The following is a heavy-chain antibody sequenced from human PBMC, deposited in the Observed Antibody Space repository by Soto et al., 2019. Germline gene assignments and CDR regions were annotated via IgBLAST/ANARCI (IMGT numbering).Heavy chain of an antibody. CDR3: AHPQVTYTNGWYYAFDI. Sequence: QITLKESGPTLVKPTQTLTLTCTFSGFSLSTNGVGVGWIRQPPGKALEWLAIMYWDDDKRYSPSLKSRLTITKDTSKNHVVLRMTNMDPVDTATYYCAHPQVTYTNGWYYAFDIWGQGTMVTVSS. CDR2: MYWDDDK. J-gene: IGHJ3*02. CDR1: GFSLSTNGVG. V-gene: IGHV2-5*02. D-gene: IGHD6-19*01.